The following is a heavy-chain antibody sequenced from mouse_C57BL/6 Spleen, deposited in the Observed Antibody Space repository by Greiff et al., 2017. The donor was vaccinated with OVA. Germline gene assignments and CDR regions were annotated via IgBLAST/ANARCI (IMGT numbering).Heavy chain of an antibody. CDR3: ARRGSSYRFDY. CDR1: GYAFSSYW. D-gene: IGHD1-1*01. CDR2: IYPGDGDT. V-gene: IGHV1-80*01. J-gene: IGHJ2*01. Sequence: VQLQQSGAELVKPGASVKISCKASGYAFSSYWMNWVKQRPGKGLEWIGQIYPGDGDTNYNGKFKGKATLTADKSSSTAYMQLSSLTSEDSAVYFCARRGSSYRFDYWGQGTTLTVSS.